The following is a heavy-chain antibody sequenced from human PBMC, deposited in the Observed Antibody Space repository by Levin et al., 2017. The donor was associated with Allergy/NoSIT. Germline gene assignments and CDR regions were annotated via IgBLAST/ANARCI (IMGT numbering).Heavy chain of an antibody. D-gene: IGHD3-10*01. CDR2: IYYSGST. CDR3: ARASHYYGSGKFGY. J-gene: IGHJ4*02. V-gene: IGHV4-59*01. CDR1: GGSISSYY. Sequence: PSETLSLTCTVSGGSISSYYWSWIRQPPGKGLEWIGYIYYSGSTNYNPSLKSRVTISVDTSKNQFSLKLSSVTAADTAVYSCARASHYYGSGKFGYWGQGTLVTVSS.